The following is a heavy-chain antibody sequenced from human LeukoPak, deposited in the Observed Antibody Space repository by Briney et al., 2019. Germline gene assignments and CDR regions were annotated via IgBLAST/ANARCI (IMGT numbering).Heavy chain of an antibody. V-gene: IGHV3-30*04. CDR2: ISYDGSNK. Sequence: GGSLRLSCAASGFTFSSYAMHWVRQAPGKGLEWVAVISYDGSNKYYADSVKGRFTISRDDSKNTLYLQMNSLRAEDTAVYYCAKDQGVVAATDDYYYYGMDVWGQGTTVTVSS. CDR1: GFTFSSYA. CDR3: AKDQGVVAATDDYYYYGMDV. J-gene: IGHJ6*02. D-gene: IGHD2-15*01.